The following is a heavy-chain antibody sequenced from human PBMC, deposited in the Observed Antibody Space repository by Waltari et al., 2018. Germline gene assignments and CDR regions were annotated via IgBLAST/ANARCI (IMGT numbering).Heavy chain of an antibody. CDR1: GYTFTGYY. J-gene: IGHJ3*02. D-gene: IGHD6-13*01. CDR3: ARQGDIAAAFDI. V-gene: IGHV1-2*04. CDR2: INPNSGGT. Sequence: QVQLVQSGAEVKKPGASVKVSCKASGYTFTGYYMHWVRQAPGQGLEWMGWINPNSGGTNYAQKCQGWVTMTRDTSISTAYMELSRLRSDDTAVYYCARQGDIAAAFDIWGQGTMVTVSS.